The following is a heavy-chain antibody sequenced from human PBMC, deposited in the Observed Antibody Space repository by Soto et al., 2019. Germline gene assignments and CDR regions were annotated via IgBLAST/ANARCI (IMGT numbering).Heavy chain of an antibody. J-gene: IGHJ5*02. CDR3: ARHRHPRGTVGATSPLDP. CDR1: GFSVSSNY. D-gene: IGHD1-26*01. Sequence: DVQLVEAGGGLVQPGGSLRLSCAISGFSVSSNYLSWVRQAPGKGLEWVSVHYSGGSTYYADSVQGRFTISRDKSNNTLYLQISRVRAEDTAVYFCARHRHPRGTVGATSPLDPWGQGTQVTVSS. CDR2: HYSGGST. V-gene: IGHV3-53*01.